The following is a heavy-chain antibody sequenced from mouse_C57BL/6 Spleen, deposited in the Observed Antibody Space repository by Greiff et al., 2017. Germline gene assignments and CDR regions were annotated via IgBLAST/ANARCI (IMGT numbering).Heavy chain of an antibody. CDR2: ISSGSSTI. V-gene: IGHV5-17*01. CDR1: GFTFSDYG. J-gene: IGHJ3*01. CDR3: AREFITTESAWFAY. D-gene: IGHD1-1*01. Sequence: EVKLMESGGGLVKPGGSLKLSCAASGFTFSDYGMHWVRQAPEKGLEWVAYISSGSSTIYYADTVKGRFTISRDNAKNTLFLQMTSLRSEDTAMYYCAREFITTESAWFAYWGQGTLVTVSA.